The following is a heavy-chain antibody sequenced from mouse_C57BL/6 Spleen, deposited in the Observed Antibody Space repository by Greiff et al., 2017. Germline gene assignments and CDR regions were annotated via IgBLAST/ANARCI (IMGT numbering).Heavy chain of an antibody. J-gene: IGHJ1*03. CDR2: IDPSDSET. CDR3: ARDYGSTRLEYFDV. CDR1: GYTFTSYW. D-gene: IGHD1-1*01. V-gene: IGHV1-52*01. Sequence: VQLQQPGAELVRPGSSVKLSCKASGYTFTSYWMHWVKQRPIQGLEWIGNIDPSDSETNYNQKFKDKATLTVDKSSSTAYMELSSLTSEDSAVYYCARDYGSTRLEYFDVWGTGTTVTVSS.